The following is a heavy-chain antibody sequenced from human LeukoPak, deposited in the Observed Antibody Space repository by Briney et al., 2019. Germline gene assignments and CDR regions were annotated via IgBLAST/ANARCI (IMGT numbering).Heavy chain of an antibody. D-gene: IGHD3-3*01. J-gene: IGHJ6*03. CDR1: GGSISSSSYY. Sequence: PSETLSLTCTVSGGSISSSSYYWGWVRQPPGKGLEWIGSIYHSGSTYYNPSLKSRVTISVDTSKNQFSLKLSSVTAADTAVYYCASSTIFGVVTLPPPYYYYYMDVWGKGTTVTVSS. CDR3: ASSTIFGVVTLPPPYYYYYMDV. V-gene: IGHV4-39*07. CDR2: IYHSGST.